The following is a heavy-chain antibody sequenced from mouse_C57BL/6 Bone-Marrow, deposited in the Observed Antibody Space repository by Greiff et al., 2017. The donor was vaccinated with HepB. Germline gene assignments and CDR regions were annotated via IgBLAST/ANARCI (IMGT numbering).Heavy chain of an antibody. CDR2: INYDGSST. Sequence: EVKVVESEGGLVQPGSSMKLSCTASGFTFSDYYMAWVRQVPEKGLEWVANINYDGSSTYYLDSLKSRFIISRDNAKNILYLQMSSLKSEDTATYYCARDRGLLWLDYWGQGTSVTVSS. J-gene: IGHJ4*01. D-gene: IGHD2-10*01. V-gene: IGHV5-16*01. CDR3: ARDRGLLWLDY. CDR1: GFTFSDYY.